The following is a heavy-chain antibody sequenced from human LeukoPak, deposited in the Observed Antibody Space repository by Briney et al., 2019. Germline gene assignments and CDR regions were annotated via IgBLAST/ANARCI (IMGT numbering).Heavy chain of an antibody. Sequence: SETLSLTCTVSGGSISSYYWSWIRQPPGKGLEWIRYIYYSGSTNYNPSLKSRVTISVDTSKNQFSLKLSSVTAADTAVYYCARVSVSSSSWYRGYYYYYMDVWGKGTTVTVSS. J-gene: IGHJ6*03. CDR2: IYYSGST. D-gene: IGHD6-13*01. V-gene: IGHV4-59*01. CDR3: ARVSVSSSSWYRGYYYYYMDV. CDR1: GGSISSYY.